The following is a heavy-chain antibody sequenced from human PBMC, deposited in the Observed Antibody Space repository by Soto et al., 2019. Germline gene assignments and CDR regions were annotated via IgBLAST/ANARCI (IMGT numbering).Heavy chain of an antibody. D-gene: IGHD3-10*01. Sequence: PSETLSLTCGVSGYSISSYYYWGWIRQPPGKGLEWIGYIYYSGTTDYNPSLKSRVTISVDTSKNQFSLKLTSVTAADTAVYYCERQVKVRGFSNAFDVWGQGTVVTVSS. V-gene: IGHV4-38-2*01. J-gene: IGHJ3*01. CDR3: ERQVKVRGFSNAFDV. CDR1: GYSISSYYY. CDR2: IYYSGTT.